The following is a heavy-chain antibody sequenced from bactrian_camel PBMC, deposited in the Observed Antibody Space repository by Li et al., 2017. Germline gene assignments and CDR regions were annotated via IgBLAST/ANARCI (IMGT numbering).Heavy chain of an antibody. J-gene: IGHJ6*01. V-gene: IGHV3S53*01. CDR1: GHAHPRHC. D-gene: IGHD2*01. CDR2: IDSDGRT. CDR3: AADFAPLHSNNPLSTGSYGY. Sequence: HVQLVESGGGSVQTGGSLTLSCVFSGHAHPRHCMGWLRQVPGNEREPLASIDSDGRTSVADSVKGRFTISKDNYKATLYLQMNSLKPEDTAMYYCAADFAPLHSNNPLSTGSYGYWGQGTQVTVS.